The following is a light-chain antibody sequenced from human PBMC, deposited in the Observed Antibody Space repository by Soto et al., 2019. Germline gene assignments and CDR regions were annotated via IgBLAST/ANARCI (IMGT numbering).Light chain of an antibody. Sequence: QSVLTQPPSASGTPGQRVTISCSGSSSNIGGNTVNWYQQLPGTAPKLLIYNNNERPSGVPDRFSGSESGTSASLAISGLQSEDEADYYCAAWDVSLNGVVFGGGTKLTVL. CDR1: SSNIGGNT. J-gene: IGLJ2*01. CDR2: NNN. V-gene: IGLV1-44*01. CDR3: AAWDVSLNGVV.